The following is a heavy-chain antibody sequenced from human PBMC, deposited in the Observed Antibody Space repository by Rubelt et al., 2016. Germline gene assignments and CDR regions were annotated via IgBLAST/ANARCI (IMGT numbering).Heavy chain of an antibody. D-gene: IGHD6-13*01. Sequence: QVQLQQWGAGLLKPSETLSLTCAVYGGSFSGYYWSWIRQPPGKGLEWIGEINHSGNTNYNPSLKSRVTISVDTSKSQFALKLSSVTAADTAVYYCARGLWYRWFDPWGQGTLVTVSS. V-gene: IGHV4-34*01. CDR1: GGSFSGYY. CDR3: ARGLWYRWFDP. J-gene: IGHJ5*02. CDR2: INHSGNT.